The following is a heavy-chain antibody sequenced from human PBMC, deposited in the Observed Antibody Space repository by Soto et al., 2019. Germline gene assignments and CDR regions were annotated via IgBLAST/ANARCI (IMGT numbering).Heavy chain of an antibody. CDR1: GGSTSSYY. J-gene: IGHJ6*03. V-gene: IGHV4-59*08. Sequence: PSETLSLTCTVSGGSTSSYYWSWIRQPPGKGLEWIGYIYYSGSTNYNPSLKSRVTISVDTSKNQFSLKLSSVTAADTAVYYCARAPAIEGYYYYYYMDVWGKGTTVTVSS. CDR2: IYYSGST. CDR3: ARAPAIEGYYYYYYMDV.